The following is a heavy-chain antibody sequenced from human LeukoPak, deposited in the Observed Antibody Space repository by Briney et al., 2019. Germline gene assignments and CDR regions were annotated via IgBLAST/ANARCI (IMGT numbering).Heavy chain of an antibody. V-gene: IGHV3-7*01. D-gene: IGHD6-19*01. Sequence: GGSLRLSCAASGFTFSDYYMSWIRQAPGKGLEWVANIKQDGSEKYYVDSVKGRFTISRDNAKNSLYLQMNSLRAEDTAVYYCARGPVSSGEVWGQGTLVTVSS. CDR3: ARGPVSSGEV. CDR1: GFTFSDYY. CDR2: IKQDGSEK. J-gene: IGHJ4*02.